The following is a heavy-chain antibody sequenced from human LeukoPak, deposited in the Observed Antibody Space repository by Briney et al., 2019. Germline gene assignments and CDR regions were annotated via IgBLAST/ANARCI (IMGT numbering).Heavy chain of an antibody. V-gene: IGHV1-8*03. CDR2: MNPNSGNT. Sequence: ASVKVSCKASGYTFTSYDINWVRQATGQGLEWMGWMNPNSGNTGYAQKFQGRVTITRNTSISTAYMELSSLRSEDTAVHYCARGGYDFWSGYSRFGALYYMDVWGKGTTVTVSS. D-gene: IGHD3-3*01. J-gene: IGHJ6*03. CDR3: ARGGYDFWSGYSRFGALYYMDV. CDR1: GYTFTSYD.